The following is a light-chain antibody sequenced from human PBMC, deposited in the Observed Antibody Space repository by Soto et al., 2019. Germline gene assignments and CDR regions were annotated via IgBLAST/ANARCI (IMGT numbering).Light chain of an antibody. J-gene: IGLJ2*01. Sequence: QSALTQPRSVSGSPGQSVTISCTGTSSDVGDYNYVSWYQQHPGKAPKLMIYDVTKRPSGVPDRFSGSKSGNTASLTISGLQAEDEADYYCCSYAGSYSFVLFGGGTKVTVL. CDR2: DVT. CDR3: CSYAGSYSFVL. V-gene: IGLV2-11*01. CDR1: SSDVGDYNY.